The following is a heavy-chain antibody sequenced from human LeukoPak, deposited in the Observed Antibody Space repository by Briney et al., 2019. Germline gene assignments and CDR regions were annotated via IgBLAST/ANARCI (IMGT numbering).Heavy chain of an antibody. CDR3: ARERFRRSYSSSSDFDY. CDR2: TYYRSKWYN. V-gene: IGHV6-1*01. CDR1: GDSVSSNSAA. D-gene: IGHD6-6*01. J-gene: IGHJ4*02. Sequence: SQTLSLTCAISGDSVSSNSAAWHWIRQSPSRGLEWLGRTYYRSKWYNDYAVSVKSRITINPDTSKNQFSLQLNSVTPEDTAVYYCARERFRRSYSSSSDFDYWGQGTLVTVSS.